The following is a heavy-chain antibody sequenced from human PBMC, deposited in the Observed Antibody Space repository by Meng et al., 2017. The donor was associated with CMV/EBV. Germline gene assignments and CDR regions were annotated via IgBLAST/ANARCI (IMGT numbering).Heavy chain of an antibody. CDR1: GYTFNKHG. CDR2: INLWNGKI. Sequence: ASVKVSCKASGYTFNKHGINWVRQAPGQGLEWMGWINLWNGKIESAQKFQGRITLTTDASTSTVYMELRSLTSDDTAVYYCAKDLFSPAGNSCFDHWGQGTLVTVSS. J-gene: IGHJ4*02. D-gene: IGHD6-25*01. V-gene: IGHV1-18*01. CDR3: AKDLFSPAGNSCFDH.